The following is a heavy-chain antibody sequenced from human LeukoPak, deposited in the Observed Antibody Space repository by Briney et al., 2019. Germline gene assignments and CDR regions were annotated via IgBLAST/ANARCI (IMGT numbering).Heavy chain of an antibody. CDR1: GYTFTSYY. J-gene: IGHJ4*02. Sequence: ASVKVSCKASGYTFTSYYTHWVRQAPGQGLEWMGIINPSGGSTSYAQKFQGRVTMTRDTSTSTVYMELSSLRSEDTAVYYCARARGDCPFGYWGQGTLVTVSS. CDR2: INPSGGST. CDR3: ARARGDCPFGY. V-gene: IGHV1-46*01. D-gene: IGHD2-21*02.